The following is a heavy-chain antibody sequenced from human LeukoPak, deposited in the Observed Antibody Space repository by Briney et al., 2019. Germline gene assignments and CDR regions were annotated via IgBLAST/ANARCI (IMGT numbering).Heavy chain of an antibody. Sequence: ASVKVSCKASGYTFTGYYMHWVRQAPGQGLEWMGWINPNSGVTDYAQKFQGRVTMTRDTSLSTAYMELSRLRSDDTAVYYCTRATSVVVPAADHYYYGMDVWGQGTTVTVSS. CDR2: INPNSGVT. CDR1: GYTFTGYY. J-gene: IGHJ6*02. V-gene: IGHV1-2*02. D-gene: IGHD2-2*01. CDR3: TRATSVVVPAADHYYYGMDV.